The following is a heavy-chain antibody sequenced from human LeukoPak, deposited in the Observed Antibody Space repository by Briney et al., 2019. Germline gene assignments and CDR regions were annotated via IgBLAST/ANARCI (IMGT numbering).Heavy chain of an antibody. CDR2: INPSGGST. D-gene: IGHD3-10*01. CDR3: ARDYGSGSYYYYGMDV. J-gene: IGHJ6*02. V-gene: IGHV1-46*01. CDR1: GYTFTSYY. Sequence: ASVKVSCKASGYTFTSYYMHWVRRAPGQGLEWMGLINPSGGSTSYAQKFQGRVTMTRDTSTSTVYMELSSLRSEDTAVYYCARDYGSGSYYYYGMDVWGQGTTVTVSS.